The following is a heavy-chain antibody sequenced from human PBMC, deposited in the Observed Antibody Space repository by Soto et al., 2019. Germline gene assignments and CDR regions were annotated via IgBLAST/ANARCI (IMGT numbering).Heavy chain of an antibody. CDR3: AKLVRATTNIAVAGTFDP. J-gene: IGHJ5*02. D-gene: IGHD6-19*01. CDR2: ISNGGRT. CDR1: GVVIYSDSYY. Sequence: PSETLSLTCAVSGVVIYSDSYYWSWVRQPPGKGLEWIGFISNGGRTYYNPSLKSRISISADPSASHFSLTLTSVTAADTAMYFCAKLVRATTNIAVAGTFDPWGQ. V-gene: IGHV4-31*11.